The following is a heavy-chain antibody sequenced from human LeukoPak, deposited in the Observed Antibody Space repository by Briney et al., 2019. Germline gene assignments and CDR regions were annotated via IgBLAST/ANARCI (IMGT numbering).Heavy chain of an antibody. CDR2: ISSSGSII. D-gene: IGHD3-3*01. CDR3: ARDLKDFWSGYAHYFDY. V-gene: IGHV3-48*03. Sequence: GGSMRLSCAASGFTFSSYEMNWVRQAPGKGLEWVSYISSSGSIIYYADSVKGRFTISRDNAKNSLYLQMNSLRAEDTAVYSCARDLKDFWSGYAHYFDYWGQGTLVTVSS. CDR1: GFTFSSYE. J-gene: IGHJ4*02.